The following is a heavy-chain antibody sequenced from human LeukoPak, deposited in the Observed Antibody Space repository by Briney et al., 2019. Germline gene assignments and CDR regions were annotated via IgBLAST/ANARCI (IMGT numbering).Heavy chain of an antibody. V-gene: IGHV3-30*18. CDR1: GFTFSSYG. D-gene: IGHD2-8*01. J-gene: IGHJ3*02. Sequence: GRSLRLSCAASGFTFSSYGMHWVRQAPGKGLEWVAVISYDGSNKYYADSVKGRFTISRDNSKNTLYLQMNSLRAEDTAVYYCAKDLMTRGAFDIWGQGTMVTVSS. CDR3: AKDLMTRGAFDI. CDR2: ISYDGSNK.